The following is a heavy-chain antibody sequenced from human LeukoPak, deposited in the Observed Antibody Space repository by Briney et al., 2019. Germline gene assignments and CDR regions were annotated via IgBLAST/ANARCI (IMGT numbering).Heavy chain of an antibody. Sequence: SETLSLTCTVSGGSISSSSYYWGWIRQPPGKGLEWIGSIYYSGSTYYNPSLKGRVTISVDTSKNQFSLKLSSVTAADTAVYYCARDLPQVVPAAISWFDPWGQGTLVTVSS. CDR2: IYYSGST. D-gene: IGHD2-2*02. V-gene: IGHV4-39*07. CDR3: ARDLPQVVPAAISWFDP. J-gene: IGHJ5*02. CDR1: GGSISSSSYY.